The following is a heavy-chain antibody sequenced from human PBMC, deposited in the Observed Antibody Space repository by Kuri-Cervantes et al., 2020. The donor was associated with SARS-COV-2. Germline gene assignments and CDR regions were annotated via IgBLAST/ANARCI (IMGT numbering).Heavy chain of an antibody. J-gene: IGHJ6*03. D-gene: IGHD3-3*01. Sequence: ASVKVSCKVSGYTLTELSMHWVRQAPGKGLEWMGGFDPEDGETIYAQKFQGRVTMTEDTSTDTACMELSSLRSEDTAVYYCATRFLEPYYYYMDVWGKGTTVTVSS. V-gene: IGHV1-24*01. CDR1: GYTLTELS. CDR3: ATRFLEPYYYYMDV. CDR2: FDPEDGET.